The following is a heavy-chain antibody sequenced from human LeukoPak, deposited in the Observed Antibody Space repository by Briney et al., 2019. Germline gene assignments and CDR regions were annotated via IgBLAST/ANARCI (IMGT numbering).Heavy chain of an antibody. CDR1: GFTFSSYS. CDR3: TKGSNTWPSLFDY. Sequence: GGSLRLSCAASGFTFSSYSMNWVRQAPGKGLEWVSLINWDGGSTYYADSVKGRSAISRDNNKNSLYLQMTSLRTEDTALYYCTKGSNTWPSLFDYWGQGTLVTVSS. CDR2: INWDGGST. D-gene: IGHD2-2*02. J-gene: IGHJ4*02. V-gene: IGHV3-43*01.